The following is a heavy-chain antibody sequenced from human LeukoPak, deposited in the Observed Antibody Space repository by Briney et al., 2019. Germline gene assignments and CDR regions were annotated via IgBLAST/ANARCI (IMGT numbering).Heavy chain of an antibody. V-gene: IGHV3-7*01. D-gene: IGHD3-22*01. CDR1: GFTFSSYW. J-gene: IGHJ5*02. CDR3: ARDGDYYDSSGYDP. CDR2: IKQDGSEK. Sequence: GGSLRLSCAASGFTFSSYWMSWVRQAPGKGLEWVANIKQDGSEKYYMDSVKGRFTISRDNAKNSLYLQMNSLRAEDTAVYYCARDGDYYDSSGYDPWGQGTLVTVSS.